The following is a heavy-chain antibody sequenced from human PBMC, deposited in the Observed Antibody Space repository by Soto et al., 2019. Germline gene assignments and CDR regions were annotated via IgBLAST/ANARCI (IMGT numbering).Heavy chain of an antibody. CDR1: GFTFSHYG. D-gene: IGHD3-22*01. CDR2: TWSGGRGE. CDR3: AKDDDTSSHYSLPDF. J-gene: IGHJ4*02. Sequence: PGVSLRLSCAASGFTFSHYGIHWVRQAPGKGLEWVAVTWSGGRGEYYADSVRGRFAISRDNSKTTVYLQMNSLRVEDTDVYYCAKDDDTSSHYSLPDFRGQGTLVTVSS. V-gene: IGHV3-33*06.